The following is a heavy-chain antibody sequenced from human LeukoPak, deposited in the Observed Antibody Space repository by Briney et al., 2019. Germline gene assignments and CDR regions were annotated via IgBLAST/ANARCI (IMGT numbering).Heavy chain of an antibody. CDR3: ARGRGMVRYVVNWFDP. CDR2: INASSGKT. Sequence: ASVKVSCEASGYTFTSYAMRWVRQAPGQRLEWMGWINASSGKTKYSETLQGRVTITSDTSTSTTYMELRSPRSEDAAVYYCARGRGMVRYVVNWFDPWGQGTLVTVSS. CDR1: GYTFTSYA. D-gene: IGHD3-10*01. V-gene: IGHV1-3*01. J-gene: IGHJ5*02.